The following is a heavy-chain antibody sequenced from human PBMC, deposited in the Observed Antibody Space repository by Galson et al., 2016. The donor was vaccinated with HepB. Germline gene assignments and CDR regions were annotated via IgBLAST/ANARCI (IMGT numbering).Heavy chain of an antibody. CDR3: ARDLVDSSGWVDY. J-gene: IGHJ4*02. V-gene: IGHV1-18*01. CDR2: IDTKNGNT. Sequence: SVKVSCKAAGGTFSSYAISWVRQAPGQSLEWMGWIDTKNGNTVYARKLQGRVTMTTDTSTNTAYMELTSLRSDDTAVYYCARDLVDSSGWVDYWGQGTLVTVSS. CDR1: GGTFSSYA. D-gene: IGHD6-19*01.